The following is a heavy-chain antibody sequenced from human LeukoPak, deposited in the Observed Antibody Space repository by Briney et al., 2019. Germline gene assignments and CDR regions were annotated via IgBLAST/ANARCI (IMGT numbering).Heavy chain of an antibody. Sequence: ASVKVSCKASGYNFTSHGISWVRQAPGQGLEWMGWISVYNGNTNYAQKLQGRVTMTTDTSTSTAYMELRSLRSDDTAVYYCARDRFGELLFEYWGQGTLVTVSS. CDR2: ISVYNGNT. J-gene: IGHJ4*02. D-gene: IGHD3-10*01. V-gene: IGHV1-18*01. CDR1: GYNFTSHG. CDR3: ARDRFGELLFEY.